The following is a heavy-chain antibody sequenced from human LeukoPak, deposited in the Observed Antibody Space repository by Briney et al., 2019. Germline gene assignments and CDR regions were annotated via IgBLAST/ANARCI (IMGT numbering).Heavy chain of an antibody. V-gene: IGHV4-30-2*01. CDR3: ARASKDESGWHTSLKYYFDY. D-gene: IGHD6-19*01. CDR2: IYHSGST. Sequence: SETLSLTCAVSGGSISSGGYSWSWIRQPPGKGLEWIGYIYHSGSTYYNPSLKSRVTISVDRSKNQFSLKLSSVTAADTAVYYCARASKDESGWHTSLKYYFDYWGQGTLVTVSP. J-gene: IGHJ4*02. CDR1: GGSISSGGYS.